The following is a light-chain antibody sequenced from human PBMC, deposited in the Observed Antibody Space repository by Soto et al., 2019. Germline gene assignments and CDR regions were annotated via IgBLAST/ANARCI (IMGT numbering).Light chain of an antibody. CDR1: QSVSSN. CDR3: QQYNSWPPWT. CDR2: GAS. J-gene: IGKJ1*01. V-gene: IGKV3-15*01. Sequence: EIVMTQSPATLSLSPGERATLSCRASQSVSSNLAWYQQQPGQAPRLLIYGASTRATGIPARFSGSGSETEFTLTIISLQYEDFAAYYCQQYNSWPPWTFGQGTKVEIK.